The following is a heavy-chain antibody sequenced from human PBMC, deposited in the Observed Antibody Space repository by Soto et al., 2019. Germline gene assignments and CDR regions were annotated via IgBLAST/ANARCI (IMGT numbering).Heavy chain of an antibody. CDR2: INHSGST. CDR3: ARAGLGYYGSGSYYNNWFDP. V-gene: IGHV4-34*01. J-gene: IGHJ5*02. Sequence: QVQLQQWGAGLLKPSETLSLTCAVYGGSFSGYYWSWIRQPPGKGLEWIGEINHSGSTNHNPSLKSRVTISVDTSKNQFSLKLSSVTAADTAVYYCARAGLGYYGSGSYYNNWFDPWGQGTLVTVSS. D-gene: IGHD3-10*01. CDR1: GGSFSGYY.